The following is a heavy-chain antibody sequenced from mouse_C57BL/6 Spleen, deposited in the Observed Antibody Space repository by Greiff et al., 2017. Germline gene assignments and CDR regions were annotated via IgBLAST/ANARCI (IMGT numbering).Heavy chain of an antibody. J-gene: IGHJ1*03. CDR3: ARPNWDHWYFDV. V-gene: IGHV1-72*01. CDR2: IDPNSGGT. Sequence: PGRGLEWIGRIDPNSGGTKYNEKFKSKSTLTVDKPSSTAYMQLSSLTSEDSAVYYCARPNWDHWYFDVWGTGTTVTVSS. D-gene: IGHD4-1*01.